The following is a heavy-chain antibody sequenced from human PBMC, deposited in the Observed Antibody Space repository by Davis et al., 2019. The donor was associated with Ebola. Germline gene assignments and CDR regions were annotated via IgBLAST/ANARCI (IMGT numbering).Heavy chain of an antibody. CDR3: AARRYGSGTD. J-gene: IGHJ4*02. CDR1: GLTVRNNY. Sequence: GESLKISCTASGLTVRNNYFNWVRQAPGKGLEWVSILYNGGSTYYADSVKGRFTISRDSSTDTLYLQMNSLRAEDTAVYYCAARRYGSGTDWGKGTLVTVAS. CDR2: LYNGGST. D-gene: IGHD3-10*01. V-gene: IGHV3-66*01.